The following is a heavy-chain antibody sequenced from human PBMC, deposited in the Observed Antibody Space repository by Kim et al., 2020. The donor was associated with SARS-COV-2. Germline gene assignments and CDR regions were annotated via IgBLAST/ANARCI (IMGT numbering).Heavy chain of an antibody. D-gene: IGHD3-10*01. CDR2: IWFDGSNK. CDR3: ARGIYYGSGSFFDY. CDR1: GFTFSNYG. J-gene: IGHJ4*02. Sequence: GGSLRLSCAASGFTFSNYGMHWVRQAPGKGLEWVAIIWFDGSNKYYADSVKGRFTISRDNSKNTLFLQMDSLRAEDTAIYYCARGIYYGSGSFFDYWGQGTLVTVSS. V-gene: IGHV3-33*01.